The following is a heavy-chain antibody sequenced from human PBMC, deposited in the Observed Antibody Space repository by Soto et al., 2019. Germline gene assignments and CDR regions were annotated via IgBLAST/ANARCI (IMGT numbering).Heavy chain of an antibody. Sequence: PGGSLRLSCAASGFTFSSYWMSWVRQAPGKGLEWVANIKQDGSEKYYVDSVKGRFTISRDNAKNSLYLQMNSLRAEDTAVYYCAREITQQLVNWFDPWGQGTLVTVSS. CDR2: IKQDGSEK. CDR1: GFTFSSYW. D-gene: IGHD6-13*01. J-gene: IGHJ5*02. CDR3: AREITQQLVNWFDP. V-gene: IGHV3-7*01.